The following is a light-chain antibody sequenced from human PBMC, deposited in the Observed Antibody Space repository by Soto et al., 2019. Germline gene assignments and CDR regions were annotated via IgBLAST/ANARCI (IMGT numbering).Light chain of an antibody. V-gene: IGLV3-9*01. Sequence: SYELTQPLSVSVALGQTARITCGGNNIGSKNLHWYQQKPGQAPILIIYRDSQRPSGIPERFSGSNSVNTATLTIRRAQAGDEADYHCQVWDSDTGLFGGGTKLTVL. J-gene: IGLJ3*02. CDR1: NIGSKN. CDR2: RDS. CDR3: QVWDSDTGL.